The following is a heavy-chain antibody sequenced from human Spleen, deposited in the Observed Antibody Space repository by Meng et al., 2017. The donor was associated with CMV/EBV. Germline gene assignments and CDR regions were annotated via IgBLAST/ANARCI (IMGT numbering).Heavy chain of an antibody. J-gene: IGHJ4*02. Sequence: SSKPSGNTFNGYYIHRVRQAPGQGLGWMVWINPNSGDTNYAQKFQGRVTMTRDTSINTAYMELSRLRSDDTAVYYCARESHLRSFDYWGQGTLVTVSS. CDR1: GNTFNGYY. V-gene: IGHV1-2*02. CDR2: INPNSGDT. CDR3: ARESHLRSFDY.